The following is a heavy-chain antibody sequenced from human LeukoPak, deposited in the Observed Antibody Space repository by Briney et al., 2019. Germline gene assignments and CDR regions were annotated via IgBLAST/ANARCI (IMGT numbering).Heavy chain of an antibody. V-gene: IGHV3-74*01. Sequence: GGSLRLSCAASGFTFSSYWMHWVRQAPGKGLVWVSRINSDGSSTRYADSVKGRFTISRDNSKNTLYLQMNSLRADDTAEYYCAKRRHDYGDYYQMDVWGKGTTVTVSS. CDR1: GFTFSSYW. CDR3: AKRRHDYGDYYQMDV. CDR2: INSDGSST. J-gene: IGHJ6*03. D-gene: IGHD4-17*01.